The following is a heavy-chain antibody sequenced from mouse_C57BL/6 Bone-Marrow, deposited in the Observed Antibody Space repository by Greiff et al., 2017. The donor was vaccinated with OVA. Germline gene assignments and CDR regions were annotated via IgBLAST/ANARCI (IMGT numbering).Heavy chain of an antibody. CDR2: IWSDGST. CDR3: ARHRSYYGNLYAMDY. Sequence: QVQLQQSGPGLVAPSQSLSITCTVSGFSLTSYGVHWVRQPPGKGLEWLVVIWSDGSTTYNSALKSRLSISKDNSKSQVFLKMNSLQTDDTAMYYCARHRSYYGNLYAMDYWGQGTSVTVSS. V-gene: IGHV2-6-1*01. CDR1: GFSLTSYG. J-gene: IGHJ4*01. D-gene: IGHD2-1*01.